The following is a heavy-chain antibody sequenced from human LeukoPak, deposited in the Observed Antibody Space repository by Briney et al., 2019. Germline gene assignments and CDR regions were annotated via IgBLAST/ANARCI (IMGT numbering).Heavy chain of an antibody. D-gene: IGHD6-13*01. V-gene: IGHV4-34*01. CDR3: ARGVGPAGYGLSWYSIPGYYMDV. CDR1: GGSFSGYY. CDR2: INHSGST. Sequence: PSETLSLTCAVYGGSFSGYYWSWIRQPPGKGLEWIGEINHSGSTNYNPSLKSRVTISLDTYKNKFSLKLSSVTAADTAVYYCARGVGPAGYGLSWYSIPGYYMDVWGKGTTVTVSS. J-gene: IGHJ6*03.